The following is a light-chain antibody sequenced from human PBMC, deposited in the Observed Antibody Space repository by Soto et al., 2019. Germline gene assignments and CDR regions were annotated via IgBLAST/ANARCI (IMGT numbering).Light chain of an antibody. Sequence: EIVMTQSPATLSVSPGERVTLSCRASQSVSNNLAWYQQKPGQAPRLLIYGASTRATGIPARFSGSGSGTEFTLTISSLQSEDSAVFYCQQYNNWWTFGQGTKVEVK. CDR3: QQYNNWWT. J-gene: IGKJ1*01. CDR2: GAS. CDR1: QSVSNN. V-gene: IGKV3-15*01.